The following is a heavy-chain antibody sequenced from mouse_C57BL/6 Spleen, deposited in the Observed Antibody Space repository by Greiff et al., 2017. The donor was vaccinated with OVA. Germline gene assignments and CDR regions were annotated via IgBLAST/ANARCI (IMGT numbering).Heavy chain of an antibody. D-gene: IGHD1-1*02. CDR2: IFPGSGST. CDR3: ARSGTMAPWFAY. Sequence: QVQLKESGPELVKPGASVKISCKASGYTFTDYYINWVKQRPGQGLEWIGWIFPGSGSTYYNEKFKGKATLTVDKSSSTAYMLLSSLTSEDSAVYFCARSGTMAPWFAYWGQGTLVTVSA. CDR1: GYTFTDYY. J-gene: IGHJ3*01. V-gene: IGHV1-75*01.